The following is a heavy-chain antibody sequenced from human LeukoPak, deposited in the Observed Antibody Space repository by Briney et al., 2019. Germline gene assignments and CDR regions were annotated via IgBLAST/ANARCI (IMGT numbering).Heavy chain of an antibody. J-gene: IGHJ4*02. D-gene: IGHD3-10*01. V-gene: IGHV4-59*08. CDR3: ARYRIQYVGEPYYFDY. CDR1: GGSISSYY. CDR2: IYYSGST. Sequence: SETLSLTCTVSGGSISSYYWSWIRQPPGKGLEWIGYIYYSGSTNYNPPLKSRVTISVDTSKNQFSLKLSSVTAADTAVYYCARYRIQYVGEPYYFDYWGQGTLVTVSS.